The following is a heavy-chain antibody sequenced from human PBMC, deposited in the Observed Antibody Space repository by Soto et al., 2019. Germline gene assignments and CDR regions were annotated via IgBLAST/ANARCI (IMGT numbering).Heavy chain of an antibody. CDR2: IKSKTDGGTT. CDR3: RTGVAMVRPGALGY. V-gene: IGHV3-15*07. J-gene: IGHJ4*02. D-gene: IGHD3-10*01. CDR1: GFTFSNAW. Sequence: EVQLVESGGGLVKPGGSLRVSCAASGFTFSNAWMFWVRQAPGKGLEWVGRIKSKTDGGTTDYTTHVKDRVTISREDSKNTVYLEMSSLDIEDTAVYDGRTGVAMVRPGALGYWGQGVLVTVSS.